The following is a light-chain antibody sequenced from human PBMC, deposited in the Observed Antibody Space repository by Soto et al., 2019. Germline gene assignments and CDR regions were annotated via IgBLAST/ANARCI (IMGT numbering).Light chain of an antibody. V-gene: IGKV3-11*01. CDR1: QSVSSY. CDR2: DAS. J-gene: IGKJ1*01. Sequence: EFVLTQSPCTLSLSPGERATLSCRASQSVSSYLAWYQQKPGQAPRLLIYDASKRASGFPARFSGSGSGTDFTLTISSLEPEDFAVYYCQERTGWPPWTFGQGTKVDIK. CDR3: QERTGWPPWT.